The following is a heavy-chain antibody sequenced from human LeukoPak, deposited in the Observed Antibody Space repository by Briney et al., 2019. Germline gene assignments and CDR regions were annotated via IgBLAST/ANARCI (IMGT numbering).Heavy chain of an antibody. J-gene: IGHJ5*02. V-gene: IGHV3-30*02. CDR3: AIVGGALRSTSCFQRFDP. D-gene: IGHD2-2*01. Sequence: GGSLRLSCAASGFTFSSYGMHWVRQAPGKGLEWVAFIRYDGSHKYYADSVKGRFTISRDNSKNTLYLQMNSLRAEDTAVYYCAIVGGALRSTSCFQRFDPWGQGTLVTVSS. CDR2: IRYDGSHK. CDR1: GFTFSSYG.